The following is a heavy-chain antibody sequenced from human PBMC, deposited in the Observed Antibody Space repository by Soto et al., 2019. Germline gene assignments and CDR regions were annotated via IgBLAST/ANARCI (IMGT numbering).Heavy chain of an antibody. Sequence: EVQLLESGGGLVQPGGSLRLSCAVSGLTFSYFAMSWVRQAPGKGLEWVSAISGSGGITYYADSVKGRFTISRDNSKSTLFLQMNSLKAEDTAVYYCALLGRSGSGRPYFYGMDVWGQGTTVTASS. V-gene: IGHV3-23*01. CDR2: ISGSGGIT. CDR1: GLTFSYFA. CDR3: ALLGRSGSGRPYFYGMDV. D-gene: IGHD3-10*01. J-gene: IGHJ6*02.